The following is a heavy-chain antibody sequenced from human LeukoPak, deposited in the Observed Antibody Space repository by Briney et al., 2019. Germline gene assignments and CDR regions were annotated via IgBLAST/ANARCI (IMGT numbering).Heavy chain of an antibody. CDR1: GDSVSSNSAA. D-gene: IGHD3-10*01. CDR3: ARGGSGRPSYWFDP. CDR2: TYYRSKWYN. J-gene: IGHJ5*02. V-gene: IGHV6-1*01. Sequence: SHTLSLTCAICGDSVSSNSAAWNWITQSPSRGLEWLVMTYYRSKWYNDHEVSVKSRITINPDTSTKQFPLQLNSVTPEDTAVYYCARGGSGRPSYWFDPWGQGTLVTVSS.